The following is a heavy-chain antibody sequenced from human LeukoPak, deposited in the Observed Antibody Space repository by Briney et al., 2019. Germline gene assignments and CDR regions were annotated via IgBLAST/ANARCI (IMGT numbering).Heavy chain of an antibody. Sequence: GSSVKVSCKASGSTFSSYTISWVRQAPGQGLEWMGRIIPILGIANYAQKFQGRVTITADKSTSTAYMELSSLRSEDTAVYYCASGVDIAAAGPTNDYWGQGTLVTVSS. V-gene: IGHV1-69*02. CDR2: IIPILGIA. CDR3: ASGVDIAAAGPTNDY. CDR1: GSTFSSYT. J-gene: IGHJ4*02. D-gene: IGHD6-13*01.